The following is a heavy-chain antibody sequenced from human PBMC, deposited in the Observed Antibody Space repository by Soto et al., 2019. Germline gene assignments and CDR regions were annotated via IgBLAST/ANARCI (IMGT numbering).Heavy chain of an antibody. CDR1: RHRVSSNSAA. CDR2: IYYRAKWYM. D-gene: IGHD6-6*01. J-gene: IGHJ6*02. V-gene: IGHV6-1*01. CDR3: ARADRAALTAPYYYYGMDV. Sequence: PSVARDCGISRHRVSSNSAAWNWIRQSTSRGLQWQGRIYYRAKWYMDYGGSVKSLITINPDTSKTQFSLQQNSVASEDTAVYYCARADRAALTAPYYYYGMDVWAQGTTVTVSS.